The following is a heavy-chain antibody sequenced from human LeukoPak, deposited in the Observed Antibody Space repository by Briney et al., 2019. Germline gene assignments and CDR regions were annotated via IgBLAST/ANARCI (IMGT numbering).Heavy chain of an antibody. CDR2: INPSGGST. CDR1: GYTFTSYY. CDR3: ARVGYSYGIDY. V-gene: IGHV1-46*01. Sequence: ASVKVSCEASGYTFTSYYMHWVRQDPGQGLEWMGIINPSGGSTSYAQKFQGRVTMTRDTSTSTVYMELSSLRSEDTAVYYCARVGYSYGIDYWGQGTLVTVSS. J-gene: IGHJ4*02. D-gene: IGHD5-18*01.